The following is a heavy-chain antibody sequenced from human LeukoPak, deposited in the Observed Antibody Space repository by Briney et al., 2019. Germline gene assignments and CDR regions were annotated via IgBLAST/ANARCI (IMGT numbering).Heavy chain of an antibody. Sequence: GGSLRLSCAASGFTFSNYYMSWVRQAPGEGLEWVANIKQGGSDKSYVDSVKGRFTISRDNAENTLYLQMNSQRAEDTAVYFCARDREVGATIPDYWGQGTLVTVSS. V-gene: IGHV3-7*01. CDR2: IKQGGSDK. J-gene: IGHJ4*02. CDR1: GFTFSNYY. D-gene: IGHD1-26*01. CDR3: ARDREVGATIPDY.